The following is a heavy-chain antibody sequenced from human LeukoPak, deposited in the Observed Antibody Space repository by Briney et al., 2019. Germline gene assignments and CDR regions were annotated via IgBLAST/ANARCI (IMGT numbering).Heavy chain of an antibody. Sequence: SETLSLTCSVSGDSFSGYYWSWIRQPPGKGLEWIGYIYYSGSTNYNPSLKSRVTISVDTSKNQFSLKLSSVTAADTAVYYCATTGRAYCGGDCYPSAFDIWGQGTMVTVSS. D-gene: IGHD2-21*02. CDR2: IYYSGST. J-gene: IGHJ3*02. CDR3: ATTGRAYCGGDCYPSAFDI. CDR1: GDSFSGYY. V-gene: IGHV4-59*08.